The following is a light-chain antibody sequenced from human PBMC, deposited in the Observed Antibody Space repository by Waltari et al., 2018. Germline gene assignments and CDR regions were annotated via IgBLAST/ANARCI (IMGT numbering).Light chain of an antibody. V-gene: IGKV1-39*01. CDR3: QQSYSTPRT. CDR1: QSLSSY. Sequence: DIQLTQSPSPLSVSVVDRVTITRRASQSLSSYLSGYQHKPGKAPKLLIYAASSLQSRVPSTIIVNGSGTDYTLTINRLRPEHFATYYCQQSYSTPRTFGQGTTVEIK. J-gene: IGKJ1*01. CDR2: AAS.